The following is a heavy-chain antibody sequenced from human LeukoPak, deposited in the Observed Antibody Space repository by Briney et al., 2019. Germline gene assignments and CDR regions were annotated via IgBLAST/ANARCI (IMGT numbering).Heavy chain of an antibody. CDR3: ARGSGDFDS. Sequence: GGSLRLSCAASGFTVSTNYMSWVRQAPGKGLEWLSYISSTSIYTNYADSVKGRFTISRDDANNSLLLQMNSLRAEDTAVYYCARGSGDFDSWGQGTLVTVSS. CDR2: ISSTSIYT. J-gene: IGHJ4*02. V-gene: IGHV3-11*06. D-gene: IGHD2-15*01. CDR1: GFTVSTNY.